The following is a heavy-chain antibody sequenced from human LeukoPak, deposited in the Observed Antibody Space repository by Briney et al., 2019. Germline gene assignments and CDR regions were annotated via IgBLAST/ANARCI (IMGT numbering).Heavy chain of an antibody. CDR2: IYNSGST. CDR3: ARDRELGY. J-gene: IGHJ4*02. V-gene: IGHV4-59*01. D-gene: IGHD3-10*01. CDR1: GDSTSIYY. Sequence: PSETLSLTCSVSGDSTSIYYWSWIRQPPGKGLEWIGYIYNSGSTNYNPSLKSRVTISVDTSKNQFSLKLTSVTAADTAVYYCARDRELGYWGQGTLVTVSS.